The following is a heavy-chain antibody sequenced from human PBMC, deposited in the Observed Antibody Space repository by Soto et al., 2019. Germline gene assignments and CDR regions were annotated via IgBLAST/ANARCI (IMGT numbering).Heavy chain of an antibody. V-gene: IGHV1-69*13. Sequence: SVKVSCKASGGTFSSYAISWVRQAPGQGLEWMGGIIPIFGTANYAQKFQGRVTITADESTSTAYMELSSLRSEDTAVYYCARGPYCSGGSCYRRYYYYGMDVWGQGTTVTVSS. CDR2: IIPIFGTA. CDR1: GGTFSSYA. CDR3: ARGPYCSGGSCYRRYYYYGMDV. J-gene: IGHJ6*02. D-gene: IGHD2-15*01.